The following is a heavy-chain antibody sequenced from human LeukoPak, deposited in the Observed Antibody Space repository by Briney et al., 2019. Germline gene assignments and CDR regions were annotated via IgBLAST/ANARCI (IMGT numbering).Heavy chain of an antibody. CDR1: GGSISSYY. J-gene: IGHJ5*02. CDR3: ARDGTVATNWFDP. D-gene: IGHD5-12*01. V-gene: IGHV4-4*07. Sequence: SETLSLTCSVSGGSISSYYWSWIRQPAGKGLEYIGRIYTSGSTNYNPSLKSRVTMSVDTSKNQFSLKLSSVTAADTAVYYCARDGTVATNWFDPWGQGTLVTVSS. CDR2: IYTSGST.